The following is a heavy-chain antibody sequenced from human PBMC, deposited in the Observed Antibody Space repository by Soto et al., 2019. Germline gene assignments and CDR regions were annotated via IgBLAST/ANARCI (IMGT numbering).Heavy chain of an antibody. Sequence: QVQLVESGGGVVQPGRSLRLSCAASGYTFSRYGMHWFHQVRGKGVEWVAVISYDGSNKYYADSVKGRLIISRDYSKNTLYLQMNSLRAEDTAVYYCAKGIYEAAAGAPFDYGGQGAPVTVSS. CDR1: GYTFSRYG. J-gene: IGHJ4*02. D-gene: IGHD6-13*01. CDR2: ISYDGSNK. V-gene: IGHV3-30*18. CDR3: AKGIYEAAAGAPFDY.